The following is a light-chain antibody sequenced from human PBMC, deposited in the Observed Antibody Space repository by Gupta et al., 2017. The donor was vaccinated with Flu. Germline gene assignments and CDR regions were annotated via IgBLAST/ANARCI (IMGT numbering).Light chain of an antibody. J-gene: IGLJ3*02. CDR2: ENN. V-gene: IGLV1-51*02. Sequence: KVTLSSPGSSSNIENNYVSWYQQLPGTAPKLLIYENNKRPSGIPDRFSGSKSDTSATLGITGLQTGDEADYYCGTWDSSLRAWVFGGGTKLTVL. CDR1: SSNIENNY. CDR3: GTWDSSLRAWV.